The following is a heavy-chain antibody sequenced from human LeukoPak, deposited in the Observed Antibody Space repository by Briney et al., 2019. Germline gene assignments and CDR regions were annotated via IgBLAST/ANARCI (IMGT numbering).Heavy chain of an antibody. CDR3: ARRPSGSESNWYFDL. CDR1: GYSFTSYW. Sequence: GESLKISCKGSGYSFTSYWIGWVRQMPGKGLEWMGIIYPGDSDTRYSPSFQGQVTISAAKSSSTAYLQWSSLKASDTAMYYYARRPSGSESNWYFDLWGRGSLVTVSS. J-gene: IGHJ2*01. V-gene: IGHV5-51*01. D-gene: IGHD3-10*01. CDR2: IYPGDSDT.